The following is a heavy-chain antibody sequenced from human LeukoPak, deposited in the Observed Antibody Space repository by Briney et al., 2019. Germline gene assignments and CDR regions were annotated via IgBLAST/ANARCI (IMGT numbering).Heavy chain of an antibody. CDR2: IIWDGGST. Sequence: GGSLRLSCAASGFTFDDYTMHWVRQAPGKGLERVSLIIWDGGSTYYADSVKGRFTISRDKSKNSLYLQMNSLRTEDTALYYCAKGTYYDFWSGYYTGIDFDYWGQGTLVTVSS. CDR1: GFTFDDYT. D-gene: IGHD3-3*01. CDR3: AKGTYYDFWSGYYTGIDFDY. J-gene: IGHJ4*02. V-gene: IGHV3-43*01.